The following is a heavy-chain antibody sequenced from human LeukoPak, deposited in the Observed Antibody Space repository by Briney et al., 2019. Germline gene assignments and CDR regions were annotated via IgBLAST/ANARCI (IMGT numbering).Heavy chain of an antibody. V-gene: IGHV4-39*07. CDR2: IYYSGST. Sequence: PSETLSLTCTVSGGSISSSSYYWGWIRQPPGKGLEWIGSIYYSGSTYYNPSLKSRVTISVGTSKNQFSLKLSSVTAADTAVYYCARDSVRGGVCFDYWGQGTLVTVSS. CDR1: GGSISSSSYY. D-gene: IGHD2-8*02. J-gene: IGHJ4*02. CDR3: ARDSVRGGVCFDY.